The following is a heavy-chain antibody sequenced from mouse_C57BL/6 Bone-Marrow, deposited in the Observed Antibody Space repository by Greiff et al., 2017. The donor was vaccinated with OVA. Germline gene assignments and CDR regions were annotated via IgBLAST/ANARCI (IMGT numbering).Heavy chain of an antibody. Sequence: VQVVESGPGLVQPSQSLSITCTVSGFSLTSYGVHWVRQSPGKGLEWLGVIWRGGSTDYNAAFMSRLSITKDNSKSQVFFKMNSLQADDTAIYYCAKNKDWEDYYAMDYWGQGTSVTVSS. J-gene: IGHJ4*01. D-gene: IGHD1-3*01. V-gene: IGHV2-5*01. CDR1: GFSLTSYG. CDR3: AKNKDWEDYYAMDY. CDR2: IWRGGST.